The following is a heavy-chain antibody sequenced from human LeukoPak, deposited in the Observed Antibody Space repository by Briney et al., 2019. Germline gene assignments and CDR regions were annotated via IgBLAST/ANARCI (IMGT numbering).Heavy chain of an antibody. CDR2: IGTAGEI. V-gene: IGHV3-13*01. CDR3: AKPLIPVAGTLYFDY. CDR1: GFTFRSYD. J-gene: IGHJ4*02. Sequence: GGSLRLSCAASGFTFRSYDMHWVRQATGKGLEWVSGIGTAGEIYYPGSVKGRFTISRNSSNNTLYLQMNSLRAEDTAVYYCAKPLIPVAGTLYFDYWGQGALVTVSS. D-gene: IGHD6-19*01.